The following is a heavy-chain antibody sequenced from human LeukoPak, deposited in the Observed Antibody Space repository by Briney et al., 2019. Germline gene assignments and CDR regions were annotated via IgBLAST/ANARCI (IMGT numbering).Heavy chain of an antibody. D-gene: IGHD2-15*01. Sequence: PGGSLRLSCAASGFTFSNYDMHWVRQAPGKGLEWVAVIWSDGSNEYSTDSLKGRFTISRDNSKKTLYLQMNSLRAEDTAVYYCARQMSVFGGGDWLDPWGQGTLVTVSS. V-gene: IGHV3-33*01. CDR1: GFTFSNYD. CDR3: ARQMSVFGGGDWLDP. CDR2: IWSDGSNE. J-gene: IGHJ5*02.